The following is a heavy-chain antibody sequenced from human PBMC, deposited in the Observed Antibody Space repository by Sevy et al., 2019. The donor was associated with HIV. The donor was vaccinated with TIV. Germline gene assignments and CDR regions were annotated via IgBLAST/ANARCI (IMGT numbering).Heavy chain of an antibody. CDR1: GGSISSYH. CDR2: IYYSGST. J-gene: IGHJ4*02. V-gene: IGHV4-59*13. Sequence: SETLSLTCTVSGGSISSYHWSWIRQPPGKGLEWIGYIYYSGSTNYNPSLKSRVTISVDTSKNQFSLKLTSVTAADTAVYYCARDPGIAVAGEYYFDYWGQGTLVTVSS. CDR3: ARDPGIAVAGEYYFDY. D-gene: IGHD6-19*01.